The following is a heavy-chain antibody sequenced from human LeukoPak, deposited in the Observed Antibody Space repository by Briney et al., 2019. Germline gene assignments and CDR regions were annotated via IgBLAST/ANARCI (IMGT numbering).Heavy chain of an antibody. V-gene: IGHV3-53*01. D-gene: IGHD2-15*01. Sequence: GGSLRLSCAASEFTFSNYKVNWVRQAPGKGLEWVSVIYSGGSTYYADSVKGRFTISRDNSKNTLYLQMNSLRAEDTAVYYCARVSRMLVTWGQGTLVTVSS. CDR1: EFTFSNYK. CDR3: ARVSRMLVT. CDR2: IYSGGST. J-gene: IGHJ5*02.